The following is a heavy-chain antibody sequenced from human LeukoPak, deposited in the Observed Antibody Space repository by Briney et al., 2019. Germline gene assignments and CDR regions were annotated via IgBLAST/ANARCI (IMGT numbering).Heavy chain of an antibody. Sequence: LSLTCTVSGGSISSYYWSWIRQAPGTGLEWVSYISSGGTTIYYADSVKGRFTISRDNAKNSLYLQMSSLRAEDTAVYYCASMYYDILTFEYWGQGAQVTVSS. CDR2: ISSGGTTI. CDR1: GGSISSYY. D-gene: IGHD3-9*01. V-gene: IGHV3-11*01. CDR3: ASMYYDILTFEY. J-gene: IGHJ4*02.